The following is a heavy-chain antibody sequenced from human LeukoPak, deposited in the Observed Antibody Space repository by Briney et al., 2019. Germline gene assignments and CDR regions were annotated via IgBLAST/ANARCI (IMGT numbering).Heavy chain of an antibody. CDR3: ARQYCSGGSCYFWFDP. D-gene: IGHD2-15*01. J-gene: IGHJ5*02. CDR1: GYSFTSYW. CDR2: IYPGDSDT. V-gene: IGHV5-51*01. Sequence: GESLKISCKGSGYSFTSYWIGWVRQMPGKGLEWMGIIYPGDSDTRYSPSFQGQVTISADKSISTAYLQWSSLKASDTAMYYCARQYCSGGSCYFWFDPWGQGTLVTVSS.